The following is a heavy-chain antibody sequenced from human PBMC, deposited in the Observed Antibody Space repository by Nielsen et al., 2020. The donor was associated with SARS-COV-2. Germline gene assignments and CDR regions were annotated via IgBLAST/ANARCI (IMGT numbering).Heavy chain of an antibody. V-gene: IGHV3-30-3*01. CDR3: ARGTSGSYFSPFDY. CDR1: GYTFSSYA. CDR2: ISYDGSNK. D-gene: IGHD1-26*01. Sequence: SCKASGYTFSSYAMHWVRQAPGKGLEWVAVISYDGSNKYYADSVKGRFTISRDNSKNTLYLQMNSLRAEDTAVYYCARGTSGSYFSPFDYWGQGTLVTVSS. J-gene: IGHJ4*02.